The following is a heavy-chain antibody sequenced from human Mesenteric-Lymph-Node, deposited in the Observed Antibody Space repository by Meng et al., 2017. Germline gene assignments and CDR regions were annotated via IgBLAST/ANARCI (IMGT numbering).Heavy chain of an antibody. Sequence: QVQLVQSGAEVQKPGASVKVSCKASGYTCTVYYMHWVRQAPGQGLEWMGRINPHTGGINYAQEFQGRVAMTRDTSISTAYMELSRLRTDDTAVYYCAKIGSNHQFDLWGQGTLVTVSS. D-gene: IGHD4-11*01. CDR3: AKIGSNHQFDL. CDR1: GYTCTVYY. V-gene: IGHV1-2*06. J-gene: IGHJ4*02. CDR2: INPHTGGI.